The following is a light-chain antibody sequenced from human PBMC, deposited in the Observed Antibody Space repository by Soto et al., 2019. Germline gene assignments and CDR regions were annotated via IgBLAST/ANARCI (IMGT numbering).Light chain of an antibody. Sequence: QSVLTQPASVSGSPGQSITISCTGTSSDVGGSKYVSWYQHYPGKVPKLLINKVSNRPSGVSNRFSGSKSGNTASLTISGLLPEDEADYFCTSSTSDSLYVFGTGTKVTAL. CDR1: SSDVGGSKY. CDR2: KVS. CDR3: TSSTSDSLYV. V-gene: IGLV2-14*01. J-gene: IGLJ1*01.